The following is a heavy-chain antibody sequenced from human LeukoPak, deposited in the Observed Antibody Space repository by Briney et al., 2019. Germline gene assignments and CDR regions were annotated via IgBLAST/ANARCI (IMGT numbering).Heavy chain of an antibody. J-gene: IGHJ4*02. CDR1: GFTFSDYY. CDR3: ARADRPNTPLDY. CDR2: ISSSGSTI. V-gene: IGHV3-11*01. Sequence: GGSLRLSCAASGFTFSDYYMSWIRQAPGKGLEWVSYISSSGSTIYYADSVKGRFTISRDIAKNSLYLQMNSLRAEDTAVYYCARADRPNTPLDYWGQGTLVTVSS.